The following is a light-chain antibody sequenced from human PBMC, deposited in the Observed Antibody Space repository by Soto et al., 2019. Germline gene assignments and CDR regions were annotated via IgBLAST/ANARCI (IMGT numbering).Light chain of an antibody. CDR2: RAS. Sequence: EIVMTQSAATLSVSPGERATLSCRASQSVSSYLAWYQQKPGQAPRLLMYRASARAIGIPDRFSGSGSGTDFTLTISRLEPEDFAVYYCHQYGSSPRTFGQGTKVDIK. CDR3: HQYGSSPRT. V-gene: IGKV3-20*01. CDR1: QSVSSY. J-gene: IGKJ1*01.